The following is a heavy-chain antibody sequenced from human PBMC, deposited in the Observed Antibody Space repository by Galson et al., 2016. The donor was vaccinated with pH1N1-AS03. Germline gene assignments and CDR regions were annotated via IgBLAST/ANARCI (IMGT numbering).Heavy chain of an antibody. Sequence: SVKVSCKASGYTFTTYDINWVRQAPGQGLEWMGWMNPDSGNTGYAPSFQGRVTITRDTSMSTAYMELSSLRSEDTAVYYCARGVVDCSGPACSGTLRFDPWGQGTLVTVSS. V-gene: IGHV1-8*03. CDR2: MNPDSGNT. J-gene: IGHJ5*01. D-gene: IGHD2-15*01. CDR3: ARGVVDCSGPACSGTLRFDP. CDR1: GYTFTTYD.